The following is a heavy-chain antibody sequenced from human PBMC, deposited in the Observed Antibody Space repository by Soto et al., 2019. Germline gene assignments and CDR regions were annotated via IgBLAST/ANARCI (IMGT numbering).Heavy chain of an antibody. Sequence: EVQLLESGGGSVQPGGSLRLSCAASGFTFSSYAMSWVRQAPGKGLEWVSAISGSGGSTYYADSVKGRFTISRDNSKNTLYLQMNSLRAEDTAVYYCAKELVDIVATITLRPQVAPAGGMDVWGKGTTVTVSS. J-gene: IGHJ6*03. D-gene: IGHD5-12*01. CDR2: ISGSGGST. V-gene: IGHV3-23*01. CDR1: GFTFSSYA. CDR3: AKELVDIVATITLRPQVAPAGGMDV.